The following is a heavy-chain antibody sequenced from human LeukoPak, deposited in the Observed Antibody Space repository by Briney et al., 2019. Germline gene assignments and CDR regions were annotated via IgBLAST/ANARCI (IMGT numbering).Heavy chain of an antibody. D-gene: IGHD1-26*01. CDR3: TRGVRADDAFDI. V-gene: IGHV3-73*01. CDR2: IRSKANSYAT. CDR1: GFTFSGSA. Sequence: GGSLRLSCAASGFTFSGSAMHWVRQASGKGLEWVGRIRSKANSYATAYAASVKGGFTISRDDSKNTAYLQMNSLKTEDTAVYYCTRGVRADDAFDIWGQGTMVTVSS. J-gene: IGHJ3*02.